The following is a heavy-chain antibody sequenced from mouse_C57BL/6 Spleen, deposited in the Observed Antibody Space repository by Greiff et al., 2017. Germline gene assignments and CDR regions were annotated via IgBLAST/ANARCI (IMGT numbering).Heavy chain of an antibody. V-gene: IGHV1-53*01. CDR3: ARPSYYDSSYWYFDD. J-gene: IGHJ1*03. Sequence: VQLQQPGTELVKPGASVKMSCKASGYTFTSYWMHWVKQRPGQGLEWIGNINPSNGGTNYNEQFKSKATLTVDKSSSTAYMQLSSLTSEDSAVYYCARPSYYDSSYWYFDDWGKGTTVTVSS. CDR2: INPSNGGT. D-gene: IGHD1-1*01. CDR1: GYTFTSYW.